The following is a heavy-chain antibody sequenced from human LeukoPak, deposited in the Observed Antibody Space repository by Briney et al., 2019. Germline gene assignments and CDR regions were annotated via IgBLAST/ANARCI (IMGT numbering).Heavy chain of an antibody. CDR1: GGSISSYY. J-gene: IGHJ4*02. Sequence: SETLSLTCTVSGGSISSYYWSWIRQPPGKGLEWIGYISYNGNSNYNPSLTSRVTISGDTSKNQFSLKLSCVTAADTAVYYCARQGGYIATLALWGQGTLVTVSA. CDR3: ARQGGYIATLAL. CDR2: ISYNGNS. D-gene: IGHD6-13*01. V-gene: IGHV4-59*08.